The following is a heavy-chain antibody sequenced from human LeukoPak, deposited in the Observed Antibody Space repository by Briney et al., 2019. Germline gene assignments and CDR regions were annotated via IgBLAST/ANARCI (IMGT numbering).Heavy chain of an antibody. J-gene: IGHJ4*02. V-gene: IGHV4-34*01. CDR3: ARRGGNWYFDH. CDR2: INHSGST. CDR1: GGSFSGYY. Sequence: PSETLSLTCAVYGGSFSGYYWSWIRQPPGKGLEWIGGINHSGSTNYNPSLKSRVTISVDTSKNQFSLKLSSVTAADTAVYYCARRGGNWYFDHWGQGTLVTVSS. D-gene: IGHD6-13*01.